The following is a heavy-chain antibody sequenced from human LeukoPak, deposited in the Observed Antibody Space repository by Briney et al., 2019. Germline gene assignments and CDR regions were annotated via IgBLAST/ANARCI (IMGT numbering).Heavy chain of an antibody. J-gene: IGHJ4*02. CDR3: ARGCSSTSCYTSRGGFFDY. CDR2: IIPIFDTA. Sequence: SVEVSCKASGGTFSSYVMSWVRQAPGQGLEWMGGIIPIFDTANYAQKFQGRVTITADGSTSTAYMELRSLRSEDTAVYYCARGCSSTSCYTSRGGFFDYWGQGTLVTVSS. CDR1: GGTFSSYV. V-gene: IGHV1-69*13. D-gene: IGHD2-2*02.